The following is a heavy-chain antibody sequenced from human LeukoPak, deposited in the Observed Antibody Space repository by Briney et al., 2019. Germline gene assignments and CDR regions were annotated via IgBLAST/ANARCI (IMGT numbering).Heavy chain of an antibody. Sequence: ASVKVSSRASGYTFTSYGISWVRQAPGQGLEWMGWISAYNGNTNYAQKLQGRVTMTTDTSTSTAYMELRSLRSDDTAVYYCARGYYDSSGYYLIAFDIWGQGTMVTVSS. CDR2: ISAYNGNT. V-gene: IGHV1-18*01. CDR3: ARGYYDSSGYYLIAFDI. J-gene: IGHJ3*02. D-gene: IGHD3-22*01. CDR1: GYTFTSYG.